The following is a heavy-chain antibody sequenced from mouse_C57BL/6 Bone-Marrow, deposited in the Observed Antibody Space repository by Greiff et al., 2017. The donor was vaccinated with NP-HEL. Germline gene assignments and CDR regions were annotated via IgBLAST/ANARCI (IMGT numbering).Heavy chain of an antibody. CDR2: IDPENGDT. CDR3: TTYYYGSAWFAY. V-gene: IGHV14-4*01. CDR1: GFNIKDDY. J-gene: IGHJ3*01. Sequence: VQLQQSGAELVRPGASVKLSCTASGFNIKDDYMHWVKQRPEQGLEWIGWIDPENGDTEYASKFQGKATLTADTSSNTAYLQLSSLTSEDTAVYYCTTYYYGSAWFAYWGQGTLVTVSA. D-gene: IGHD1-1*01.